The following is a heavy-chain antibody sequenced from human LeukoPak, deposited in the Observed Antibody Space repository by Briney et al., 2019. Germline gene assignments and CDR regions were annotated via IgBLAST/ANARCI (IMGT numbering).Heavy chain of an antibody. D-gene: IGHD6-19*01. Sequence: SETLSLTCTVSGGSISTYYWSWIRQPAGKGLEWIGYVYYSGTTNYNPSLKSRVTMSVDTSKNQFSLRLSSVTAADTAVYYCARDVAGLFDYWGQGTLVTVSS. CDR1: GGSISTYY. J-gene: IGHJ4*02. CDR2: VYYSGTT. V-gene: IGHV4-59*01. CDR3: ARDVAGLFDY.